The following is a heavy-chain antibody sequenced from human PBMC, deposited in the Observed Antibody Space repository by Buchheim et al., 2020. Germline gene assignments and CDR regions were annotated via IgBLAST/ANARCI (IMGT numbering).Heavy chain of an antibody. CDR1: GYTFTSYY. CDR3: ASAIAAAGIRPGGDAFDI. Sequence: QVQLVQSGAEVKKPGASVKVSCKASGYTFTSYYMHWVRQAPGQGLEWMGIINPSGGSTSYAQKFQVRVTLTRDTSTSTGYMELSSLRSEDTAVYYCASAIAAAGIRPGGDAFDIWGQGT. CDR2: INPSGGST. V-gene: IGHV1-46*01. J-gene: IGHJ3*02. D-gene: IGHD6-13*01.